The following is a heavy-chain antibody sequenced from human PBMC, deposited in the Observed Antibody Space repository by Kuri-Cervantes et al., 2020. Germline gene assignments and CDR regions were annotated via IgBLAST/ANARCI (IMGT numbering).Heavy chain of an antibody. CDR1: GGSVSSNSAA. J-gene: IGHJ4*02. CDR2: TYYRSKWYN. Sequence: LRLSCAISGGSVSSNSAAWNWIRQSPSRGLEWLGRTYYRSKWYNDYAVSVKSRITINPDTSKNQFSLQLNSVTPEDTAVYYCARGYCSGGSCYSADWGQGTLVTVSS. D-gene: IGHD2-15*01. V-gene: IGHV6-1*01. CDR3: ARGYCSGGSCYSAD.